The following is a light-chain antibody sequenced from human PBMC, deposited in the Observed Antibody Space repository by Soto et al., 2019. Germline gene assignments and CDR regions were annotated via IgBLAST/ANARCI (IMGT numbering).Light chain of an antibody. CDR3: SSYKTRSTVVV. J-gene: IGLJ3*02. Sequence: QSVLTQPASVSGSPGQSITISCTGTSSDIGGYNYVSWYQQYPGKAPKLMIFGVSDRPSGVSNRFSGSKSGTTASLTISGLQAEDEADYYCSSYKTRSTVVVFGGGTKLTVL. CDR1: SSDIGGYNY. CDR2: GVS. V-gene: IGLV2-14*01.